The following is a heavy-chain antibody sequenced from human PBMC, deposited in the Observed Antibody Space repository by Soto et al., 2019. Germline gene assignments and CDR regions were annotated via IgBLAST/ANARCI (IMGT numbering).Heavy chain of an antibody. CDR2: VIPAFGGA. CDR1: GGTFGSDA. J-gene: IGHJ4*02. V-gene: IGHV1-69*01. CDR3: ARSKRTGYTHYFDF. Sequence: QVQLVQSGAEVKKPGSSVKISCKTYGGTFGSDAVGWVRQAPGQGLVWVGGVIPAFGGATYAERFQGRVTITADESTVTAYLELRRLISADKAVYYCARSKRTGYTHYFDFWGQGSLVTVSS. D-gene: IGHD3-9*01.